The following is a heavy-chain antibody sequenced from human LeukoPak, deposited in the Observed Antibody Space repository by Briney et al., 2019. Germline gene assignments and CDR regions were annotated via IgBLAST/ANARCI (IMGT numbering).Heavy chain of an antibody. CDR2: MSHDGINK. J-gene: IGHJ4*02. V-gene: IGHV3-30-3*01. CDR3: ARDPLTYSGYETDVGYFDY. CDR1: GFTFSDYR. Sequence: GGSLRLSCAASGFTFSDYRMHWVRQAPGKGLEWVAVMSHDGINKHYSDSVKGRFTISRDNSKNTLYPQMNSLRAEDTAVYYCARDPLTYSGYETDVGYFDYWGQGTLVTVSS. D-gene: IGHD5-12*01.